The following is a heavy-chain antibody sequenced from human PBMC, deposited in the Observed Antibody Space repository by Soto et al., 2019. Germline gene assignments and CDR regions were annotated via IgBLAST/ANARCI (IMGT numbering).Heavy chain of an antibody. D-gene: IGHD3-10*01. V-gene: IGHV1-3*01. J-gene: IGHJ4*02. CDR2: INAGNGNT. CDR1: GYTFTSYA. CDR3: ARVWFGELLYPFFDY. Sequence: GASVKVSCKTSGYTFTSYAMHWVRQAPGQRLEWMGWINAGNGNTKYSQKFQGRVTITRGTSASTAYMELSSLRSEDTAVYYCARVWFGELLYPFFDYWGQGTLVTVSS.